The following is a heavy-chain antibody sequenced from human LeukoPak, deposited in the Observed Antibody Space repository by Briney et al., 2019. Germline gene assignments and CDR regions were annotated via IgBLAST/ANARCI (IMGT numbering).Heavy chain of an antibody. CDR2: ISYDGSNK. Sequence: PGGSLRLSCAASGFTFSSYAMHWVRQAPGKGLEWVAVISYDGSNKYYADSVKGRFTISRDNSKNTLYLKMNSLRAEDTAVYYCARTTPDYDSSGYFDYWGQGTLVTVSS. D-gene: IGHD3-22*01. CDR1: GFTFSSYA. V-gene: IGHV3-30*04. CDR3: ARTTPDYDSSGYFDY. J-gene: IGHJ4*02.